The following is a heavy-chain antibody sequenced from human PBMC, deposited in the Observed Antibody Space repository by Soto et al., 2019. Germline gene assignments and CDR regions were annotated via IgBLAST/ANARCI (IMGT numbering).Heavy chain of an antibody. J-gene: IGHJ4*02. CDR3: ARRWGEGRVDY. CDR2: IYHSGNT. D-gene: IGHD3-10*01. Sequence: QVQLQESGPGLVKPSGTLSLTCAVSGGSISSSNWWSWVRQPPGKGLEWIGEIYHSGNTNYNPSLKSRVTMAVDKSSNQFSLKVSSVTAADTAVYYCARRWGEGRVDYWGQGTLVTVSS. CDR1: GGSISSSNW. V-gene: IGHV4-4*02.